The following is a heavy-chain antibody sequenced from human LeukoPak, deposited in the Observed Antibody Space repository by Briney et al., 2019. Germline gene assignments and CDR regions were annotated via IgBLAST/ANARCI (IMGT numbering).Heavy chain of an antibody. J-gene: IGHJ4*02. V-gene: IGHV3-48*04. Sequence: GSLRLSCAASGFTFNSYSMNWVRQAPGKGLEWISYISDSSNTIYYADSVKGRFTISRDNAKNSLYLQMNSLRAEDTAVYYCARGDYGDYWGQGTLVTVSS. CDR1: GFTFNSYS. CDR2: ISDSSNTI. CDR3: ARGDYGDY.